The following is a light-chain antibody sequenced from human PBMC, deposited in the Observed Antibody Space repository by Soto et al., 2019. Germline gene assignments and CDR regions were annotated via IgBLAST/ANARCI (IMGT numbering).Light chain of an antibody. J-gene: IGKJ4*01. CDR1: QSVTSSY. Sequence: EIVLTQSPGTLSLSPGERATLSCRASQSVTSSYLAWYQQQPGQAPRLLIYGASSRATGIPDRFSGSGSGTDFTLTISRLEPEDFAVYYCQQYGNSPLTCGGGTKVEIK. CDR3: QQYGNSPLT. CDR2: GAS. V-gene: IGKV3-20*01.